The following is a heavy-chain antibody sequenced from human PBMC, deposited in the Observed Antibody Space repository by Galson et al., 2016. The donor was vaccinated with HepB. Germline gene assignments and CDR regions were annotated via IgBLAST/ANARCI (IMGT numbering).Heavy chain of an antibody. CDR1: GGSISSGGYY. CDR3: ARDESSGSSWQMGYGMDV. D-gene: IGHD6-13*01. J-gene: IGHJ6*02. V-gene: IGHV4-31*03. Sequence: TLSLTCTVSGGSISSGGYYWSWIRQHPGKGLEWIGYVYYSGSTYYNPSLKGRVTISVDTSKNQFSLKLSSVTAADTAVYYCARDESSGSSWQMGYGMDVWGQGTTVTVSS. CDR2: VYYSGST.